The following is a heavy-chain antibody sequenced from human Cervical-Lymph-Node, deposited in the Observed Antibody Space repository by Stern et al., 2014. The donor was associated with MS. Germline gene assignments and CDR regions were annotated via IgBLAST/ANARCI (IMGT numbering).Heavy chain of an antibody. CDR3: AREVAGHRLGMMDV. Sequence: QVQLGHSGAEVKKPGSSVKVSCQESGYNFTIYYMHWVRQAPGQGLEWMGTINPSGGSTSYAQKFQGRVTMTRDTSTSTVYMELSSLRSEDTAVYYCAREVAGHRLGMMDVWGQGTTVTVSS. V-gene: IGHV1-46*01. CDR1: GYNFTIYY. D-gene: IGHD6-19*01. CDR2: INPSGGST. J-gene: IGHJ6*02.